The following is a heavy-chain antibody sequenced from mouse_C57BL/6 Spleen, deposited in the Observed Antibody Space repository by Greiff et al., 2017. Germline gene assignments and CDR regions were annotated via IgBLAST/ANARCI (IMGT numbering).Heavy chain of an antibody. CDR3: ARGAGNHWYFDV. Sequence: VQLQQPGAELVRPGTSVKLSCKASGYTFTSYWMHWVKQRPGQGLEWIGVIDPSDSYTNYNQKFKGKATLTVDTSSSTAYMQLSSLTSEDSAVYYCARGAGNHWYFDVWGTGTTVTVSS. V-gene: IGHV1-59*01. CDR2: IDPSDSYT. J-gene: IGHJ1*03. CDR1: GYTFTSYW. D-gene: IGHD3-3*01.